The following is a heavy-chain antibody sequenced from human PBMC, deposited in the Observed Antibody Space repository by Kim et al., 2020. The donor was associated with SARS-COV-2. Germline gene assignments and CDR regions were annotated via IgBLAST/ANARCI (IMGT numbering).Heavy chain of an antibody. CDR2: LNPDNSAA. CDR1: GYSFTNYW. CDR3: AKGLVSSGYYPDGFDV. J-gene: IGHJ3*01. V-gene: IGHV5-51*01. Sequence: GESLKISCKGSGYSFTNYWIGWVRQMPGKGLEWIGVLNPDNSAAKYSPFFQGQVIISADKSITTAYLQWSSLKASDTAMFYCAKGLVSSGYYPDGFDVWGQGTMVTVSS. D-gene: IGHD3-3*01.